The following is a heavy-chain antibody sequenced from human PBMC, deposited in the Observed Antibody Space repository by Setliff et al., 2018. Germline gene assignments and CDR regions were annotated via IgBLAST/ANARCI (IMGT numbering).Heavy chain of an antibody. Sequence: PSETLSLTCTVSGGSVSSGSYSWSWIRQPPGKGLEWIGYIYYSGSTNYNPSLKSRVTMSIDTSKNQSSLKVSSVTAADTAVYYCARSFSRAEKFLLDYWGQGALVTVSS. CDR2: IYYSGST. V-gene: IGHV4-61*01. CDR3: ARSFSRAEKFLLDY. J-gene: IGHJ4*02. CDR1: GGSVSSGSYS.